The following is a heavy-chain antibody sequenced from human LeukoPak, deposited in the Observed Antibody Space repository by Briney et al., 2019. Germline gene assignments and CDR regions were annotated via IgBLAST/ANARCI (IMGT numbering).Heavy chain of an antibody. CDR2: INTSGGST. Sequence: GASVKVSCKASGYTFTSYYMHWVRQAPGQGQEWMGVINTSGGSTSYAQKFQGRVTITRDMSTSTVYMELSSLRSEDTAVYYCARAYHSGSFAFDYWGQGTLVTVSS. CDR3: ARAYHSGSFAFDY. J-gene: IGHJ4*02. CDR1: GYTFTSYY. V-gene: IGHV1-46*01. D-gene: IGHD1-26*01.